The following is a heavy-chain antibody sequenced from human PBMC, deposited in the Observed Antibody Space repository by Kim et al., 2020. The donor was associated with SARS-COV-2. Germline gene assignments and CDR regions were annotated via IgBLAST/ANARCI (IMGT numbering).Heavy chain of an antibody. J-gene: IGHJ5*02. CDR1: GFSFNNYA. D-gene: IGHD1-20*01. Sequence: GGSLRLSCAASGFSFNNYAMTWVRQATGKGLEWVSAISRDSESIFYADSVRGRFTISRDNSKNTLYLQMNSLRAEDTALYYCAKKLTGQNWFDPWGQGTLVTVSP. CDR3: AKKLTGQNWFDP. CDR2: ISRDSESI. V-gene: IGHV3-23*01.